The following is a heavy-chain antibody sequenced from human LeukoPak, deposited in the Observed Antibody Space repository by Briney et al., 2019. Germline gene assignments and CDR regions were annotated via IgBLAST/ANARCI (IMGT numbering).Heavy chain of an antibody. D-gene: IGHD2-2*01. J-gene: IGHJ6*02. CDR1: GGTFSSYA. V-gene: IGHV1-69*13. CDR2: IIPIFGTA. CDR3: ARVPRYCSSTSCYDYYYYGMDV. Sequence: SVTVSCKASGGTFSSYAISWVRQAPGQGLEWMGGIIPIFGTANYAQKFQGRVTITADESTSTAYMELSSLRSEVTAVYYCARVPRYCSSTSCYDYYYYGMDVWGQGTTVTVSS.